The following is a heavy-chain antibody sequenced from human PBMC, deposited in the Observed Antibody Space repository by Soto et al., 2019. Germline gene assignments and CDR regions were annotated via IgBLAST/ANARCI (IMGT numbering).Heavy chain of an antibody. CDR1: GGTVSSNSYS. CDR3: ARGPSGDKVHY. CDR2: IYSTDKT. V-gene: IGHV4-39*01. J-gene: IGHJ4*02. Sequence: SETLSLTCTVSGGTVSSNSYSWGWIRQSPGKGLEWIGTIYSTDKTYYHPSLLSRVTISVDTSMNEFSLRLSSVTAADTAVYYCARGPSGDKVHYWGQGALVTVS. D-gene: IGHD7-27*01.